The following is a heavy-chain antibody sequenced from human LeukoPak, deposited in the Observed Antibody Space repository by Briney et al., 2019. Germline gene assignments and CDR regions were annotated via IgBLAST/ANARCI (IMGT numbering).Heavy chain of an antibody. J-gene: IGHJ4*02. Sequence: KSSETLSLTCTVSDDSISDYYRGWIRQPPGKGLEWIAYFHNSGTSTYNPSLKSRFTISADTSKNQFSLKLNSLTTADTAVYYCTRGAGWLIDYWGQGILVTVSS. CDR1: DDSISDYY. D-gene: IGHD3-16*01. V-gene: IGHV4-59*01. CDR3: TRGAGWLIDY. CDR2: FHNSGTS.